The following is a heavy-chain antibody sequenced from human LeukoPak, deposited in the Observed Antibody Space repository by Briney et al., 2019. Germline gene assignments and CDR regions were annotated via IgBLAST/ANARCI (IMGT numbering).Heavy chain of an antibody. V-gene: IGHV3-30*01. CDR3: ARGDYEVY. D-gene: IGHD4-17*01. CDR2: ISYDGDNT. J-gene: IGHJ4*02. CDR1: GFTLSTYV. Sequence: PGRSLRLSCAASGFTLSTYVMHWVRQAPGKGLEWVAYISYDGDNTYYADSVKGRFTISRDNSKNTLYLLVNSLRVEDTAVYYCARGDYEVYWGQRTLVTVSS.